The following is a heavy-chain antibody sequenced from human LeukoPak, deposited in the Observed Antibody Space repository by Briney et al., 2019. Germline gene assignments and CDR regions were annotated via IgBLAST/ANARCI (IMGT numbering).Heavy chain of an antibody. CDR3: ARAGTGEGALDI. J-gene: IGHJ3*02. D-gene: IGHD7-27*01. CDR2: IFSSSIYT. V-gene: IGHV3-11*05. Sequence: GGSLRLSCAASGFTFSDYSMNWLRQPPGTGLEWVSYIFSSSIYTNYADSVKGRFTISRDNAENSLFLQMSSLKAEDTAVYYCARAGTGEGALDIWGQGTMVTVSS. CDR1: GFTFSDYS.